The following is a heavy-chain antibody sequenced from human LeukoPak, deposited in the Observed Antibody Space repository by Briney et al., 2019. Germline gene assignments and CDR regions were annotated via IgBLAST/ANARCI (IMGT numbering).Heavy chain of an antibody. CDR3: ARDTASAFDY. CDR2: IRGDESKT. D-gene: IGHD2-21*02. J-gene: IGHJ4*02. V-gene: IGHV3-74*01. Sequence: GGSLRLSCAASGFTFSTYWMHWVRRAPGKGLVWVSGIRGDESKTTYADSVKGRFTISRDNAKNTLYLQMNSLRAEDTAVYYCARDTASAFDYWGQGTLVTVSS. CDR1: GFTFSTYW.